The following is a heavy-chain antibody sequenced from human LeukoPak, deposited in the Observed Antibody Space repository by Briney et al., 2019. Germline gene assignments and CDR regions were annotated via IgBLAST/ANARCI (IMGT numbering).Heavy chain of an antibody. CDR1: GFNFDEYA. Sequence: GWSLRLSCAASGFNFDEYAKYWVRQAPGKGLEWVSLISGDGGTTSYADSVKGRFTISRDNSENSLNLQMKSLRSEDTALYYCAKARRSGTHYSDFDFWGRGTLVTVSS. CDR3: AKARRSGTHYSDFDF. V-gene: IGHV3-43*02. J-gene: IGHJ4*02. D-gene: IGHD1-26*01. CDR2: ISGDGGTT.